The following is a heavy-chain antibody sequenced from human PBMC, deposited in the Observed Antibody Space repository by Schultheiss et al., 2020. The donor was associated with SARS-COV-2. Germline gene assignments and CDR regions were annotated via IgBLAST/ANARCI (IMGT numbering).Heavy chain of an antibody. CDR2: IYYSGST. CDR3: ARHPSRTGREYTYGDYYFDY. J-gene: IGHJ4*02. D-gene: IGHD5-18*01. CDR1: GGSISSYY. V-gene: IGHV4-59*08. Sequence: GSLRLSCTVSGGSISSYYWSWIRQPPGKGLEWIGYIYYSGSTNYNPSLKSRVTISVDTSKNQFSLKLTSVTAADTAVYFCARHPSRTGREYTYGDYYFDYWGQGTLVTVSS.